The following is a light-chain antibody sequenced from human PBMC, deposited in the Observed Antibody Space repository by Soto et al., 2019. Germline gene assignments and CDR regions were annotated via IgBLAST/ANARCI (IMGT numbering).Light chain of an antibody. Sequence: SYELTQPPSVSVSPAQTASITCSGDKLGDKYTCWYQQKPAQSPVLVIYQHSQRPSGIPERFSGSNSGNTATLTISGTQAMDEADYYCQAWDSSTDVVFGGGTKLTVL. CDR2: QHS. J-gene: IGLJ2*01. CDR3: QAWDSSTDVV. V-gene: IGLV3-1*01. CDR1: KLGDKY.